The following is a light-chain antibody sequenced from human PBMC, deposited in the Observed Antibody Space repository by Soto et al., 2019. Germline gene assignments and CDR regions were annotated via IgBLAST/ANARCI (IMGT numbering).Light chain of an antibody. CDR2: GAS. CDR1: QSFTSTY. V-gene: IGKV3D-20*02. Sequence: EIVLTQSPGTLSLSPGERATLSCRAVQSFTSTYLAWYQQKPGQAPRLLIYGASSRATGIPDRFSGSGSGTDFTLTISSLEPDDFAVYFCQQRNSWPRVFGGGTRLEIK. J-gene: IGKJ5*01. CDR3: QQRNSWPRV.